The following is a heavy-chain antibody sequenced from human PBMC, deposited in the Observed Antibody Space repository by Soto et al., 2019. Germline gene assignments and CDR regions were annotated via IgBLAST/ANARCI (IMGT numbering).Heavy chain of an antibody. CDR1: GVSIKTNDYY. V-gene: IGHV4-39*01. D-gene: IGHD2-15*01. Sequence: SETLSLTCIVSGVSIKTNDYYWGWVRQPPGKGLEWIGNIFYGGSTFYNPSLRTRLSISVDTSKNQFSLRLNSVTAADTAVYYCAAFVVPASRNTGFDFWGQGTLVTVSS. CDR2: IFYGGST. CDR3: AAFVVPASRNTGFDF. J-gene: IGHJ4*02.